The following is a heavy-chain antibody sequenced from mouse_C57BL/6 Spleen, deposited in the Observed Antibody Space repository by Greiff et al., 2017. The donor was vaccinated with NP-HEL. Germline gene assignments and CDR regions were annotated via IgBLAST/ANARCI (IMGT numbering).Heavy chain of an antibody. CDR2: IDPETGGT. D-gene: IGHD2-4*01. Sequence: QVHVKQSGAELVRPGASVTLSCKASGYTFTDYEMHWVKQTPVHGLEWIGAIDPETGGTAYNQKFKGKAILTADKSSSTAYMELRSLTSEDSAVYYCTSIYYDYSDYWGQGTTLTVSS. CDR1: GYTFTDYE. J-gene: IGHJ2*01. CDR3: TSIYYDYSDY. V-gene: IGHV1-15*01.